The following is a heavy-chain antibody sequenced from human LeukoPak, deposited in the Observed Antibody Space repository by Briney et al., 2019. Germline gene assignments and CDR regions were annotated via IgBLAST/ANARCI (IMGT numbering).Heavy chain of an antibody. J-gene: IGHJ4*02. CDR3: ARDLEGYHYGSGNYPQ. V-gene: IGHV1-2*02. CDR2: INPNSGGT. CDR1: GYTFTACY. Sequence: ASVKVSCKASGYTFTACYIHWVRQAPGQGLEWMGFINPNSGGTNYAQNFQGRVTMTRDTSISTAYMELSSLRSDDTAVYYCARDLEGYHYGSGNYPQWGQGTLVTVSS. D-gene: IGHD3-10*01.